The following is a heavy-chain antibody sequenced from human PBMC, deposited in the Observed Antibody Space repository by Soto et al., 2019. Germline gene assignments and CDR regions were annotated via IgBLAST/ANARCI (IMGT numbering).Heavy chain of an antibody. D-gene: IGHD2-2*01. CDR3: ASLVGYCSSTSCSDDAFDI. CDR1: GGSISRGGYY. Sequence: SETLSLTCTVSGGSISRGGYYWSWIRQHPGKGLEWIGYIYYSGSTYYNPSLKSRVTISVDTSKNQFSLKLSSVTAADTAVYYCASLVGYCSSTSCSDDAFDIWGQGTMVTVSS. V-gene: IGHV4-31*03. J-gene: IGHJ3*02. CDR2: IYYSGST.